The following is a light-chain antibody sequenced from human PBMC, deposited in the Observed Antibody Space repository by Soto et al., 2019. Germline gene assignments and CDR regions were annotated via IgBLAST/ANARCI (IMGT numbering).Light chain of an antibody. CDR3: QQYYSDWT. CDR2: EAS. CDR1: QSISGW. J-gene: IGKJ1*01. Sequence: QITQHDHTLSPSVEDIVTLNFRASQSISGWLAWYQQKPGTDPKLLIYEASNLESGVPSRFSGSGSGTEFTLTISSLQPDDFGTYYCQQYYSDWTFAQGTKVDIK. V-gene: IGKV1-5*01.